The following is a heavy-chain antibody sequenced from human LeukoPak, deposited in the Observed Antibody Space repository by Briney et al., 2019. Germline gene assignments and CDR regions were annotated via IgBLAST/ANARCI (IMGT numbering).Heavy chain of an antibody. V-gene: IGHV3-23*01. D-gene: IGHD2-15*01. CDR1: GFTFSSYA. CDR3: AKLLLDYFDY. J-gene: IGHJ4*02. CDR2: ISGSGGST. Sequence: GGSLRLSCAASGFTFSSYAMSWVRQAPGEGLEWVSAISGSGGSTYYADSVEGRFTISRDNSKNTLYLQMNSLRAEDTAVYYCAKLLLDYFDYWGQGTLVTVSS.